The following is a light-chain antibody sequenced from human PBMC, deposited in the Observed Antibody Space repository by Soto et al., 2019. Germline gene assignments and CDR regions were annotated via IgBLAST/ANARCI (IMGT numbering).Light chain of an antibody. V-gene: IGKV3-20*01. CDR3: QQYATSPVT. Sequence: EIVLTQSPGTLSLSPGERATLSCRASQSVSSSYLAWYQQKPGQAPRLLIYGASSRVTGIPDRFSGSGSGTDFTLTISRLEPEDFAVYFCQQYATSPVTFGQGTKVDIK. J-gene: IGKJ1*01. CDR1: QSVSSSY. CDR2: GAS.